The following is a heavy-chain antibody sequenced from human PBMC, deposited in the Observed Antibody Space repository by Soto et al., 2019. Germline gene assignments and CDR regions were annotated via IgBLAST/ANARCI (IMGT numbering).Heavy chain of an antibody. CDR1: GYTFTSYG. CDR3: AREWGDSNPHYYYYYGMDV. J-gene: IGHJ6*02. D-gene: IGHD4-4*01. CDR2: ISAYNGNT. Sequence: ASVKVSCKASGYTFTSYGISWVRQAPGQGLEWMGWISAYNGNTNYALKLQGRVTMTTDTSTSTAYMELRSLRSDDTAVYYCAREWGDSNPHYYYYYGMDVWGQGTTVTVSS. V-gene: IGHV1-18*01.